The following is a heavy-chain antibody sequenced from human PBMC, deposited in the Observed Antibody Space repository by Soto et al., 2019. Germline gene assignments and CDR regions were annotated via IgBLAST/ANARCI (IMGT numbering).Heavy chain of an antibody. CDR2: IYWDDDK. D-gene: IGHD3-9*01. V-gene: IGHV2-5*02. J-gene: IGHJ4*02. CDR1: GFSLSTSEVG. CDR3: AHRFDWYYFNY. Sequence: QITLKESGPTLRKPTQTLTLTCTFSGFSLSTSEVGVGWIRQPPGKALEWLALIYWDDDKRYSPSLRSRLTITKDTSKNQVVLTMTNMDPVDTATYYCAHRFDWYYFNYWGQGSLVTVSS.